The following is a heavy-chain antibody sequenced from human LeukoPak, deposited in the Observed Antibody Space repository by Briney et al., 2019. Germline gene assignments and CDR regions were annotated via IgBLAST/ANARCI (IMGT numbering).Heavy chain of an antibody. D-gene: IGHD4-11*01. Sequence: SDTLSLTCVVYGASFSGYSWSWIRQPPARGLEWIGKINHSGSTNDNPSLKSRVIISLDTSKNPFSLKVRSLTAADTAVYYCARAGYSNSVDYWGQGTLVTVSS. V-gene: IGHV4-34*01. CDR1: GASFSGYS. CDR2: INHSGST. CDR3: ARAGYSNSVDY. J-gene: IGHJ4*02.